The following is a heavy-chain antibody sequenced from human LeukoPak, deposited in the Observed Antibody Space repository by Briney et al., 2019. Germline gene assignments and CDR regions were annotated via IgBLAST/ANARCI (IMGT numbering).Heavy chain of an antibody. J-gene: IGHJ6*03. Sequence: ASVKVSCKASGYTFTGYYIHWVRQAPGQGLEWMRWINPKSGGTNYAQKFQGRVTMTRDTSIRTAYMELSRLRSDDTAVYYCARGRMVRGVIGYYYYYYMDVWGKGTTVTISS. CDR1: GYTFTGYY. CDR3: ARGRMVRGVIGYYYYYYMDV. CDR2: INPKSGGT. V-gene: IGHV1-2*02. D-gene: IGHD3-10*01.